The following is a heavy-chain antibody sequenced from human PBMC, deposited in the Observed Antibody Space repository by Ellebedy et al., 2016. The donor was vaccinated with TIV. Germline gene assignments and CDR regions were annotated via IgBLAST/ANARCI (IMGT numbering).Heavy chain of an antibody. J-gene: IGHJ4*02. CDR1: GGSFSGYY. V-gene: IGHV4-34*01. Sequence: MPSETLSLTCAVYGGSFSGYYWSWIRQPPGKGLEWIGEITHSGSTNYTPSLKRRVTISVDTSKNQFSLNLSSVTAADTAVYYCARGLARDYWGQGTLVTVSS. CDR2: ITHSGST. CDR3: ARGLARDY.